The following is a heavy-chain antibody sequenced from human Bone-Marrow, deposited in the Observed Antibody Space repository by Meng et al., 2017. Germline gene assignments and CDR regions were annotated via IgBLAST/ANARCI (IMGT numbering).Heavy chain of an antibody. CDR3: ARVGYCSGGSCSFRYFDY. V-gene: IGHV4-34*01. D-gene: IGHD2-15*01. CDR2: IYYSGST. J-gene: IGHJ4*02. Sequence: QVQLQQWGAGLFKPSETLSLTRADYGGSFSGYYWSWIRQPPGKGLEWIGYIYYSGSTYYNPSLKSRVIISVDTSKNQFSLKLSSVTAADTAVHYCARVGYCSGGSCSFRYFDYWGQGILVTVSS. CDR1: GGSFSGYY.